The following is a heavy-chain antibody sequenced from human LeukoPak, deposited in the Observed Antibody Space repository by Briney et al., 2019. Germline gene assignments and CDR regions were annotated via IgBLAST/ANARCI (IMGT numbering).Heavy chain of an antibody. J-gene: IGHJ4*02. CDR1: GGSFSSYY. D-gene: IGHD3-10*01. CDR2: IYTSGTT. V-gene: IGHV4-4*07. CDR3: ARDAKYYFGSRTYFFFEY. Sequence: SETLSLTCTVPGGSFSSYYWSWIRQPAGKGLEWIGHIYTSGTTNYNPSLKSRVTMSIDTSKNQFSLKLSSVTAADTAIYYCARDAKYYFGSRTYFFFEYWGQGTLLTVSS.